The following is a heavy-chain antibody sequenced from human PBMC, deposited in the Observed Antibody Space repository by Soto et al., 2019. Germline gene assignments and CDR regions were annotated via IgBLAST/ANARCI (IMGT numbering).Heavy chain of an antibody. J-gene: IGHJ6*02. V-gene: IGHV3-33*08. CDR2: IWYDGSNK. Sequence: PGGSLRLSCAASGFTFSSYAMHWVRQAPGKGLEWVAVIWYDGSNKYYADSVKGRFTISRDNSKNTLYLQMNSLRAEDTAVYYCARDLSYYDSSGYYGYGMDVWGQGTTVTVSS. CDR3: ARDLSYYDSSGYYGYGMDV. CDR1: GFTFSSYA. D-gene: IGHD3-22*01.